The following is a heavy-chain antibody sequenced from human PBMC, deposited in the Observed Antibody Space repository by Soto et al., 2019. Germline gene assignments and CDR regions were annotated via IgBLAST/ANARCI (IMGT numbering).Heavy chain of an antibody. CDR1: GGSFSGSY. J-gene: IGHJ6*02. CDR3: ARGSVLRFLERLDYGIDV. Sequence: PSETLSLTCAVSGGSFSGSYWAWIRQSPGKGLEWIGEIIHSGNTNYNPSLSSRLIISLDTSKNQFSLNLTSVTAADTAVYYCARGSVLRFLERLDYGIDVSGPGTTVTVSS. V-gene: IGHV4-34*01. D-gene: IGHD3-3*01. CDR2: IIHSGNT.